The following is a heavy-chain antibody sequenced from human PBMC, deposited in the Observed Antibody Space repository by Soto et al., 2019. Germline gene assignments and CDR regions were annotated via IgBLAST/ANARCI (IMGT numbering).Heavy chain of an antibody. CDR3: VKSQAGFSYGQR. CDR2: ISSDGSDT. V-gene: IGHV3-74*01. Sequence: EVQLVESGGGLVQPGGSLRLSCAASGFTFTSYWMHWVRQARGKGLAWVSRISSDGSDTVYADSVKGRFTISRDNSKNTLFLQMNSLRVEDTALYYCVKSQAGFSYGQRWGQGTLVTVSS. CDR1: GFTFTSYW. J-gene: IGHJ4*02. D-gene: IGHD4-17*01.